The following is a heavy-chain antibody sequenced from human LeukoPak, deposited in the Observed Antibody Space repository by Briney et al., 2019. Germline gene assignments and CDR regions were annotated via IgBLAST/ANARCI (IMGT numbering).Heavy chain of an antibody. CDR2: INPNSGGT. Sequence: ASVKVSCKASGYTFTGYYMHWVRQAPGQGLEWMGRINPNSGGTNYAQKFQGRVTMTRDTSISTAYMELSRLRSDDTAVYYCAADYYDSSGSGPDFDYWGQGTLVTVSS. J-gene: IGHJ4*02. CDR1: GYTFTGYY. D-gene: IGHD3-22*01. V-gene: IGHV1-2*02. CDR3: AADYYDSSGSGPDFDY.